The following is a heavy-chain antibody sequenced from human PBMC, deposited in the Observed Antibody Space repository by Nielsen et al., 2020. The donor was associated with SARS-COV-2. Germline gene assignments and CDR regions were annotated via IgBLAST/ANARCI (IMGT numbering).Heavy chain of an antibody. V-gene: IGHV3-11*04. CDR1: GFSFGDYY. CDR2: ISDSTV. D-gene: IGHD1-26*01. Sequence: SCAGSGFSFGDYYMSWIRQAPGQGLEWVSYISDSTVYYGESLKGRFTISRDNAKTSLYLQMNSLRAEDTAVYYCAKPASGSYFSDFDYWGQGTLVTVSS. CDR3: AKPASGSYFSDFDY. J-gene: IGHJ4*02.